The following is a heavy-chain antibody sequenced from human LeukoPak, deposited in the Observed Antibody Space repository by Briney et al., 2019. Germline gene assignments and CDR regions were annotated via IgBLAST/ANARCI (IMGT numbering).Heavy chain of an antibody. CDR3: ARDPRGTYYYGMDV. Sequence: GGSLRLSCAAPGFPFSDYYMSWIRQAPGKGLEWVSYISSSGSTIYYADSVKGRFTISRDNAKNSLYLQMNSLRAEDTAVYYCARDPRGTYYYGMDVWGQGTTVTVSS. V-gene: IGHV3-11*01. CDR1: GFPFSDYY. D-gene: IGHD1-1*01. J-gene: IGHJ6*02. CDR2: ISSSGSTI.